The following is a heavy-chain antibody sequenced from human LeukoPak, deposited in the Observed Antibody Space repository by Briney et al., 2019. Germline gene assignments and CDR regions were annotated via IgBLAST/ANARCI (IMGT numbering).Heavy chain of an antibody. CDR1: GFTFSTYG. V-gene: IGHV3-30*02. CDR3: AREREHGSVYWDY. CDR2: IRYDAINK. D-gene: IGHD3-10*01. J-gene: IGHJ4*02. Sequence: GGSLRLSCAASGFTFSTYGMHWVRQAPGKGLEWVAFIRYDAINKYYADSVKGRFTISRDNSRNTLYLQMNSLRAEDTAVYYCAREREHGSVYWDYWGQGTLVTVSS.